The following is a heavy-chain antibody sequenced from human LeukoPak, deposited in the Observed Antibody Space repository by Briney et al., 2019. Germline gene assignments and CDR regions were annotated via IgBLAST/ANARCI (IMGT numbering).Heavy chain of an antibody. V-gene: IGHV4-39*01. Sequence: SETLSLTCPVSGGSISSSAYYWGWIRQPPGKGLEWIGSIYYSGSTYYNPSLKSRVTISADTSKNHFSLKLSSVTAADTAVYYCARHTLAAKYIAAAHNWFDPWGQGTLVTVSS. CDR1: GGSISSSAYY. D-gene: IGHD6-13*01. J-gene: IGHJ5*02. CDR3: ARHTLAAKYIAAAHNWFDP. CDR2: IYYSGST.